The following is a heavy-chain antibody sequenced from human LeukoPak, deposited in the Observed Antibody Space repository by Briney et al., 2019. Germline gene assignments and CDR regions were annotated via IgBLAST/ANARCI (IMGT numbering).Heavy chain of an antibody. CDR1: GCTFSSYE. Sequence: PGGSLRLSCAASGCTFSSYEMNWVRQAPGKGLEWVSYISSSGSTIYYADSVKGRFTISRDNAKNSLYLQMNSLRAEDTAVYYCARVPYYYDSSGYYRWGQGTLVTVSS. CDR3: ARVPYYYDSSGYYR. V-gene: IGHV3-48*03. J-gene: IGHJ4*02. CDR2: ISSSGSTI. D-gene: IGHD3-22*01.